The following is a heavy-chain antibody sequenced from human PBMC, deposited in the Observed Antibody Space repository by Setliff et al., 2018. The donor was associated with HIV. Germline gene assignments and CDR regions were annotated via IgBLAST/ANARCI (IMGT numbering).Heavy chain of an antibody. CDR2: INWNGGHT. CDR1: GFTFSAHG. Sequence: HPGGSLRLSCAASGFTFSAHGMHWVRQAPGKGLEWVSGINWNGGHTGYADSVKGRFTISRDNSKNTLYLQMNSLRAEDTAVYYCAKIQNPQGYYYDSSGYYPHPGSPDYWGQGTLVTVSS. CDR3: AKIQNPQGYYYDSSGYYPHPGSPDY. J-gene: IGHJ4*02. D-gene: IGHD3-22*01. V-gene: IGHV3-NL1*01.